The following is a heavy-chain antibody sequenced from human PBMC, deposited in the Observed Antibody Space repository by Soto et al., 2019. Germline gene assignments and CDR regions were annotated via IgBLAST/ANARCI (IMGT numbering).Heavy chain of an antibody. CDR2: SYNSGIT. Sequence: QVLLQESGPGLVKSSQTLSLTCTVSGGSISSGDYSWSWVRQSPGKGLEWIGHSYNSGITYYNPSLKSRVVISTDTSRNQFSRRLNSLPAADRAVYFCARGVTVFGLVSRFWFDPWGQGTVVTVSS. D-gene: IGHD3-3*01. CDR3: ARGVTVFGLVSRFWFDP. J-gene: IGHJ5*02. V-gene: IGHV4-30-4*01. CDR1: GGSISSGDYS.